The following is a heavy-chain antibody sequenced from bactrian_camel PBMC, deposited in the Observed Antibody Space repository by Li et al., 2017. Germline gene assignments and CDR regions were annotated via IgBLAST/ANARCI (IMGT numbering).Heavy chain of an antibody. D-gene: IGHD6*01. Sequence: VESGGGSVQAGGSLKLSCAASTYVFNAFSVCETAWYRQAPGKERELVSRITRNGTTIYADSVKGRFTISRDNSKNMVYLQMNSLKSEDTAQYYCATDGFSWYDGDIRRFHYNYWGQGTQVTVS. CDR2: ITRNGTT. CDR3: ATDGFSWYDGDIRRFHYNY. V-gene: IGHV3S53*01. J-gene: IGHJ4*01. CDR1: TYVFNAFSVCE.